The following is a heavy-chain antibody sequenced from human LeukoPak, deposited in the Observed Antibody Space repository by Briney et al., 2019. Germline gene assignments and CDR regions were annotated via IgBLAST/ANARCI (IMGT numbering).Heavy chain of an antibody. Sequence: GRSLRLSCAASGFTFDDYAMHWVRQAPGKGLEWVSGISWNSGSIGYADSVKGRFTISRDNAKNSLYLQMNSLRAEDIALYYCAKGLLRFLEWLIDYWGQGSLVTVSS. CDR3: AKGLLRFLEWLIDY. J-gene: IGHJ4*02. V-gene: IGHV3-9*03. CDR2: ISWNSGSI. D-gene: IGHD3-3*01. CDR1: GFTFDDYA.